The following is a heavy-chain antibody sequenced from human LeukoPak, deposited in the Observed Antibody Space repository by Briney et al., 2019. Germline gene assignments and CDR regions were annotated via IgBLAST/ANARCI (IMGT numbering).Heavy chain of an antibody. V-gene: IGHV3-23*01. J-gene: IGHJ4*02. CDR2: ISGGGSST. CDR3: TTAPYGDLHVG. Sequence: GGSLRLSCAASGFTFSNYAMSWVRQAPGKGLEWVSAISGGGSSTYYADSVKGRFTISRDNSKNTLYLQMNSLKTEDTAVYYCTTAPYGDLHVGWGQGTLVTVSS. D-gene: IGHD4-17*01. CDR1: GFTFSNYA.